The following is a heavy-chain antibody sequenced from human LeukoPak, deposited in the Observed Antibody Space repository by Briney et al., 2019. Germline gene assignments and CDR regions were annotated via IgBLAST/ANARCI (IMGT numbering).Heavy chain of an antibody. CDR3: ARDSRELYSSSWYSGGMDV. D-gene: IGHD6-13*01. CDR1: GFTFSSYG. Sequence: GGSLRLSCAASGFTFSSYGMHWVRQAPGKGLEWVAVIWYDGSNKYYADSVKGRFTISRDNSKNTLYLQMNSLRAEDTAVYYCARDSRELYSSSWYSGGMDVWGQGTTVTVSS. J-gene: IGHJ6*02. V-gene: IGHV3-33*01. CDR2: IWYDGSNK.